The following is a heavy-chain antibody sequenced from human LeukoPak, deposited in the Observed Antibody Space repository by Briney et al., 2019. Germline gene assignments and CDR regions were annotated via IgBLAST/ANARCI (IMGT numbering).Heavy chain of an antibody. Sequence: ASVKVSFKASGYTFTSYAMHWVRQAPGQRVEWMGWINAGNGNKKYSQKFQGRVTITRDTSASTAYMELSSLRSEDTAVYYCARERYYGSGSYSYYYYYGIDVWGKGTTVTVSS. CDR1: GYTFTSYA. CDR3: ARERYYGSGSYSYYYYYGIDV. V-gene: IGHV1-3*01. CDR2: INAGNGNK. J-gene: IGHJ6*04. D-gene: IGHD3-10*01.